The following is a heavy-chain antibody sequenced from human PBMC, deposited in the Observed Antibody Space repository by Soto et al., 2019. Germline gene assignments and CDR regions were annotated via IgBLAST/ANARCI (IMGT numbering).Heavy chain of an antibody. J-gene: IGHJ5*02. CDR1: GFTFSSYG. CDR2: IWYDGSNK. V-gene: IGHV3-33*01. D-gene: IGHD6-19*01. Sequence: ESGGGVVQPGRSLRLSCAASGFTFSSYGMHWVRQAPGKGLEWVAVIWYDGSNKYYADSVKGRFTISRDNSKNTLYLQMNSLRAEDTAVYYCARDLGGAVAGTFYNWFDPWGQGTLVTVSS. CDR3: ARDLGGAVAGTFYNWFDP.